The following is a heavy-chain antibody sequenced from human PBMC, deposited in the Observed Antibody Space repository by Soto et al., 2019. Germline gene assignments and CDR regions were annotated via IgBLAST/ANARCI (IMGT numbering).Heavy chain of an antibody. J-gene: IGHJ4*02. CDR1: GFPFNNYG. Sequence: GGSLRLSCAASGFPFNNYGMHWVRQAPGKGLEWVALIWYDGSNKYYADSVKGRFTISRDNSKNTLYLQMNSLRAEDTAVYYCARGQLTASNMVTTWYFDYWGQGTLVTVSS. CDR2: IWYDGSNK. CDR3: ARGQLTASNMVTTWYFDY. V-gene: IGHV3-33*01. D-gene: IGHD4-17*01.